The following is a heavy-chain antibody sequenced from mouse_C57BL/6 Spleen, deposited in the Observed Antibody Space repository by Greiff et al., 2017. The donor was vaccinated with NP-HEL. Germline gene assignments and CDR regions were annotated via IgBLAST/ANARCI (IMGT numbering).Heavy chain of an antibody. J-gene: IGHJ1*03. Sequence: EVKLVESGGGLVKPGGSLKLSCAASGFTFSSYAMSWVRQTPEKRLEWVATISDGGSYTYYPDNVKGRFTISRDNAKNNLYLQMSQLKSEDTAMYDCARPYGYDVDWYFDVWGTGTTVTVSS. CDR3: ARPYGYDVDWYFDV. D-gene: IGHD2-2*01. CDR2: ISDGGSYT. CDR1: GFTFSSYA. V-gene: IGHV5-4*03.